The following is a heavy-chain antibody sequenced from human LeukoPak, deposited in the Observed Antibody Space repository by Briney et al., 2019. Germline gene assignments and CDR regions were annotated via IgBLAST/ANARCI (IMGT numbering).Heavy chain of an antibody. CDR2: INPSGGST. CDR1: GYTFTSNY. V-gene: IGHV1-46*01. D-gene: IGHD3-22*01. J-gene: IGHJ4*02. Sequence: ASVKVSCKAFGYTFTSNYMHWVRQAPGQGLEWMGIINPSGGSTSYAQKFQGRVTMTRDMSTSTVYMELSSLRSEDTAVYYCARANPYYYDSSGYGVFDYWGQGTLVTVSS. CDR3: ARANPYYYDSSGYGVFDY.